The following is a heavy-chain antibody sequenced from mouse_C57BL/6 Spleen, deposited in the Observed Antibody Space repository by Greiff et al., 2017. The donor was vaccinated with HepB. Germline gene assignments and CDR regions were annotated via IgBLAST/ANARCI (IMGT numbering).Heavy chain of an antibody. CDR3: AKYYYGSSYEFDY. CDR1: GYTFTDYN. J-gene: IGHJ2*01. CDR2: INPNNGGT. Sequence: VQLQQSGPELVKPGASVKMSCKASGYTFTDYNMHWVKQSHGKSLEWIGYINPNNGGTSYNQKFKGKATLTVNKSSSTAYMELRSLTSEDSAVYYCAKYYYGSSYEFDYWGQGTTLTVSS. D-gene: IGHD1-1*01. V-gene: IGHV1-22*01.